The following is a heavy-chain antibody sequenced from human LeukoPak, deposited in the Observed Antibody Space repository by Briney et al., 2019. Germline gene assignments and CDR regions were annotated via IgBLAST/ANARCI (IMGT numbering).Heavy chain of an antibody. Sequence: ASVKVSCKASGYTFTSYGISWVRQAPGQGLEWMGWISAYNGNTNYAQKLQGRVTMTTDTSTSTAYMELRSLRSDDTAVYYCARGRSIRIAAAGTSLGYYYYYMDVWGKGTTVTVSS. D-gene: IGHD6-13*01. CDR3: ARGRSIRIAAAGTSLGYYYYYMDV. V-gene: IGHV1-18*01. J-gene: IGHJ6*03. CDR1: GYTFTSYG. CDR2: ISAYNGNT.